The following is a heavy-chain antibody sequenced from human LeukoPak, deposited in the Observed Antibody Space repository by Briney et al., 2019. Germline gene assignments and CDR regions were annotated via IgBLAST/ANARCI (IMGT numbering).Heavy chain of an antibody. J-gene: IGHJ6*02. CDR3: AEARGRRVVPAHGMDV. Sequence: GRSLRLSCAASGFTFDDYAMHWVRQAPGKGLEWVSGISWNSGSIGYADSVKGRFTISRDNAKNSLYLQMNSLRAEDTALYYCAEARGRRVVPAHGMDVWGQGTTVTVSS. CDR1: GFTFDDYA. CDR2: ISWNSGSI. V-gene: IGHV3-9*01. D-gene: IGHD2-2*01.